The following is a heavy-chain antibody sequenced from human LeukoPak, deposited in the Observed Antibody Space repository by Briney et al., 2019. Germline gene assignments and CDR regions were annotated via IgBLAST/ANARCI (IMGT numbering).Heavy chain of an antibody. D-gene: IGHD3-16*02. CDR3: ARVVVAWGSYRGEGRIDY. CDR2: INHSGST. Sequence: SETLSLTCAVYGGSFSGYYWSWIRQPPGKGLEWIGEINHSGSTNYNPSLKSRVTISVDTSKNQFSLKLSSVTAADTAVYYCARVVVAWGSYRGEGRIDYWGQGTLVTVSS. V-gene: IGHV4-34*01. J-gene: IGHJ4*02. CDR1: GGSFSGYY.